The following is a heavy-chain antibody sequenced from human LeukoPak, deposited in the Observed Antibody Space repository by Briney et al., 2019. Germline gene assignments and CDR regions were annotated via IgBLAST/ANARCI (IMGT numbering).Heavy chain of an antibody. CDR3: ARGAIAARQSDY. CDR1: GGTFSSYA. D-gene: IGHD6-6*01. J-gene: IGHJ4*02. Sequence: VASVKVSCKASGGTFSSYAISWVRQAPGQGLEWMGGIIPIFGTANYAQKFQGRVTITADKSTSTAYMELSSLRSEDTAVYYCARGAIAARQSDYWGQGTLVTVSS. CDR2: IIPIFGTA. V-gene: IGHV1-69*06.